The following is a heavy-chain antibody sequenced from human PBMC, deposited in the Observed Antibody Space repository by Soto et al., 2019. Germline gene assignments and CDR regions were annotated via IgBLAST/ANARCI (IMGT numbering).Heavy chain of an antibody. CDR3: AREGRGKKAGDNGRVSLGY. D-gene: IGHD2-8*01. V-gene: IGHV1-69*06. J-gene: IGHJ4*02. CDR2: IIPIFNST. Sequence: QVQLVQSGAEVKTPGSSLKVSCTVSGSRFSNYVISWVRQAPGHGLEWLGRIIPIFNSTQYAQKFQGRVTITAEKETNTASQELSSLRTDDTAVYDCAREGRGKKAGDNGRVSLGYWGQGTRATVS. CDR1: GSRFSNYV.